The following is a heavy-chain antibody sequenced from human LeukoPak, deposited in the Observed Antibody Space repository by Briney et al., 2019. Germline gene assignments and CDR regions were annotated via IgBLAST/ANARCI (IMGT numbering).Heavy chain of an antibody. CDR3: AKSGYSYGYYYFDY. V-gene: IGHV3-23*01. Sequence: QPGGSLRLSCAASGFIFSNYGMSWVRQAPGKGLEWVSAISGSGGSTYYADSVKGRFTISRDNSKNTLYLQMNSLRAEDTAVYYCAKSGYSYGYYYFDYWGQGTLVTVSS. J-gene: IGHJ4*02. D-gene: IGHD5-18*01. CDR1: GFIFSNYG. CDR2: ISGSGGST.